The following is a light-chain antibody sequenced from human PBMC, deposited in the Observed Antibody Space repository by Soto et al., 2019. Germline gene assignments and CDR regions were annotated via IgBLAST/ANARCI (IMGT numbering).Light chain of an antibody. J-gene: IGLJ2*01. V-gene: IGLV7-46*01. Sequence: QAVVTQEPSLTMSPGGTVTLTCGSTTGAVTSGHYPDWFQQKAGQAPRTLIYDATKRHSWTPARFSGSLLGGKAALTLSGAQPEDEADYYCLLSYNGAQIFGGGTKLTVL. CDR2: DAT. CDR1: TGAVTSGHY. CDR3: LLSYNGAQI.